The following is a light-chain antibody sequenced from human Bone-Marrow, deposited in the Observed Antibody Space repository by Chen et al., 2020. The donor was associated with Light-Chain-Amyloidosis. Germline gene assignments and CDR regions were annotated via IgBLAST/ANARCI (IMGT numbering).Light chain of an antibody. CDR3: QSADSSGTYEVI. J-gene: IGLJ2*01. Sequence: SYELTQPPSVSVSPGQTARITCSGDDLPTKYAYWYQQKPGQAPVLVIPRATERPSGISERFSGSRSGTTATLTISGVQAEDEADYHCQSADSSGTYEVIFGGGTKLTVL. V-gene: IGLV3-25*03. CDR2: RAT. CDR1: DLPTKY.